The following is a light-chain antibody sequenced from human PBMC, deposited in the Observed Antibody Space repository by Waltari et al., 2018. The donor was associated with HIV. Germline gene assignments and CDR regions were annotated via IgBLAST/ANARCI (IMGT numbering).Light chain of an antibody. J-gene: IGLJ3*02. V-gene: IGLV1-47*01. CDR3: STWDNSLSHWV. Sequence: QSVVTQPPSASGTPGQNISISCSGDISNLGGNFVYWYQQRPGTAPRLLIYRNDQRPSGVPDRFSGPKSATSASLAISGLRSEDEGDYHCSTWDNSLSHWVFGGGTKVTV. CDR1: ISNLGGNF. CDR2: RND.